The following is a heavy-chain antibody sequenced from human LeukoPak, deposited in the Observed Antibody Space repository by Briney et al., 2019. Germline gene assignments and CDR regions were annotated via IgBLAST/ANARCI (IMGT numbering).Heavy chain of an antibody. Sequence: SETLSLTCAVYGGSFSGYYWSWIRQPPGKGLEWIGEINHSGNTNYNPSLKSRVTISVDTSKNQYSLKLSSVTAADTAVYYCATLAAAGTGRDYWGQGTLVTVSS. CDR3: ATLAAAGTGRDY. D-gene: IGHD6-13*01. V-gene: IGHV4-34*01. J-gene: IGHJ4*02. CDR2: INHSGNT. CDR1: GGSFSGYY.